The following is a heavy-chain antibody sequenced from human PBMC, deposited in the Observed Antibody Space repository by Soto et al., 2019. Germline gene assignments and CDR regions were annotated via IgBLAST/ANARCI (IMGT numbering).Heavy chain of an antibody. Sequence: GGSLRLSCAASGFTFSSYAMHWVRQAPGKGLEWVAVISYDGSNKYYADSVKGRFTISRDNSKNTLYLQMNSLRAEDTAVYYCAMTKLDGYNFAFDIWGQGTMVTVSS. J-gene: IGHJ3*02. D-gene: IGHD5-12*01. V-gene: IGHV3-30-3*01. CDR1: GFTFSSYA. CDR3: AMTKLDGYNFAFDI. CDR2: ISYDGSNK.